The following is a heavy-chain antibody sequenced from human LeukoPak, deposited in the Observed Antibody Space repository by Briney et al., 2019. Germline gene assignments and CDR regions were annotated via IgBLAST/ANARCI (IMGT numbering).Heavy chain of an antibody. J-gene: IGHJ4*02. D-gene: IGHD5-24*01. CDR1: GFPFSSYC. V-gene: IGHV3-7*04. CDR2: IKQDGSKK. Sequence: GGSLRLSCVASGFPFSSYCMTWVRQAPGKGLEWVANIKQDGSKKSYVDSVKGRFTISRDNAKNSLYLQMNSLRAEDTAIYYCTRVGYIDEGIDYWGQGTLVTVSS. CDR3: TRVGYIDEGIDY.